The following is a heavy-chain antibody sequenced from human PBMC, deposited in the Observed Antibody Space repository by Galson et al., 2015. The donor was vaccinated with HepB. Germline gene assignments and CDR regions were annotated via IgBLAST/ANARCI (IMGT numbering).Heavy chain of an antibody. CDR3: ARGGDGSIDY. CDR1: GYTFTNHY. D-gene: IGHD3-10*01. Sequence: SVKVSCKASGYTFTNHYMHWVRQAPGQGLEWMGIINPTDGYTSYAQMFQGRVTMTRDTSTSTVYMELSSLRSEDTAVYYCARGGDGSIDYRGQGTLVTVS. CDR2: INPTDGYT. J-gene: IGHJ4*02. V-gene: IGHV1-46*01.